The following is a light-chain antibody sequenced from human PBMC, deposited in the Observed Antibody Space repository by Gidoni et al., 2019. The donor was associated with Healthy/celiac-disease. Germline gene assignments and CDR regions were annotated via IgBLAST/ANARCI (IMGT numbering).Light chain of an antibody. Sequence: DIVMTQSPDSLAVSLGERATINCKSSQSVLYSSNNKNYLAWYQQKPGQPPKLLIYWASTRDSGVPDRFSGSGSGTDFTLTINSLQAEDVAVYYCQQYYSTPRGTFGPXTKVDIK. CDR2: WAS. J-gene: IGKJ3*01. CDR3: QQYYSTPRGT. CDR1: QSVLYSSNNKNY. V-gene: IGKV4-1*01.